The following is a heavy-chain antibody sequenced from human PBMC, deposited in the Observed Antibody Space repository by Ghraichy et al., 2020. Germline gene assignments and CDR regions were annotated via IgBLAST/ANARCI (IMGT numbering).Heavy chain of an antibody. CDR1: GGSISTYY. V-gene: IGHV4-59*01. CDR3: ARESGWSGFFDY. CDR2: AHNSGST. Sequence: SETLSLTCTVSGGSISTYYLSWMRQPPGKGLEWIGYAHNSGSTNYNPSLKSRVTISVDTSQNQFSLKLTSVTTADTAVYYCARESGWSGFFDYWGQGTLVTVSS. D-gene: IGHD3-3*01. J-gene: IGHJ4*02.